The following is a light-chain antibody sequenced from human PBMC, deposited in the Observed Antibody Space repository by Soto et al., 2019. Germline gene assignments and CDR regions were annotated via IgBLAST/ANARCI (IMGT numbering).Light chain of an antibody. CDR3: SSYTSSSTLVV. CDR1: SSDVGGYNY. J-gene: IGLJ2*01. CDR2: DVS. Sequence: QSALTQPASVSGSXXXSXTISCTGTSSDVGGYNYVSWYQQHPGKAPKLMIYDVSNRPSGVSNRFSGSKSGNTASLTISGLQAEDEADYYGSSYTSSSTLVVFGGGTKLTVL. V-gene: IGLV2-14*01.